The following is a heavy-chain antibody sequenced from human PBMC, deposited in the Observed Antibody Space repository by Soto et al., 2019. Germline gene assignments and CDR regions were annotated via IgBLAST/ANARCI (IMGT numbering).Heavy chain of an antibody. Sequence: GASVKVSCKASGGTFCSYAISWVRQAPGQGLEWMGGIIPIFGTANYAQKFQGRVTITADESTSTAYMELSSLRSEDTAVYYSERDFEYSSSTRFDPWGQGTLVTVSS. D-gene: IGHD6-6*01. V-gene: IGHV1-69*13. CDR3: ERDFEYSSSTRFDP. CDR1: GGTFCSYA. CDR2: IIPIFGTA. J-gene: IGHJ5*02.